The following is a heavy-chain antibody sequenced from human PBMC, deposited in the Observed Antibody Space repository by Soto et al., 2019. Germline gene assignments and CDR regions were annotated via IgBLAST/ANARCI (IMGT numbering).Heavy chain of an antibody. Sequence: QITLKESGPTLVKPTQTLTLTCTFSGFSLSTSGVGVGWIRQPPGKALEWLALIYWDDDKRYSRSLTSRLTITKDTSKNQVVLTMTNMDPVDTATYYCAHVLVVVANYGMDVWGQGTTVTVSS. V-gene: IGHV2-5*02. D-gene: IGHD2-15*01. CDR3: AHVLVVVANYGMDV. CDR1: GFSLSTSGVG. J-gene: IGHJ6*02. CDR2: IYWDDDK.